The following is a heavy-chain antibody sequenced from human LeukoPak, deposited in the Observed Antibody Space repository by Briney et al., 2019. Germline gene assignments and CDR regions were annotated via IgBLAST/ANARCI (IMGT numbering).Heavy chain of an antibody. CDR2: ISYDGSNK. D-gene: IGHD1-1*01. CDR1: GFTFSSYS. Sequence: GGSLRLSCAASGFTFSSYSMNWVRQAPGKGLEWVAVISYDGSNKYYADSVKGRFTISRDNSKNTLYLQMNSLRAEDTAVYYCAKDRGNDVGFDYWGQGTLVTVSS. J-gene: IGHJ4*02. CDR3: AKDRGNDVGFDY. V-gene: IGHV3-30*18.